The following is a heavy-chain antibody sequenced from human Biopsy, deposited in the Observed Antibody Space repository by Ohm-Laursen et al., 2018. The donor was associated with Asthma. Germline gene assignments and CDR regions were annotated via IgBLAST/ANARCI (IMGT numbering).Heavy chain of an antibody. J-gene: IGHJ4*02. Sequence: SLRLSCSASGFTFSSYAMSWVRQAPGKGLEWVSAISGSGGSTYYADSVKGRFTISRDNSKNTLYLQMNSLRAEDTAVYYCAKGYYYGSSCFDYWGQGTLVTVSS. V-gene: IGHV3-23*01. CDR2: ISGSGGST. CDR3: AKGYYYGSSCFDY. CDR1: GFTFSSYA. D-gene: IGHD3-22*01.